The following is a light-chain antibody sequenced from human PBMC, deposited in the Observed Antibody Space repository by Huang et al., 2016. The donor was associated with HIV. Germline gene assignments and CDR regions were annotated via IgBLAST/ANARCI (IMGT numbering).Light chain of an antibody. V-gene: IGKV3-15*01. CDR1: QSVSSN. CDR3: QHYDNWPPSWT. Sequence: EMVMTQSPATLSVSPGERATLSCRASQSVSSNLAWYQRKPGQAPRLLIYGASTRATGIPARLSGSGSGTEFTLTISSLQSEDFAVYYCQHYDNWPPSWTFGRGTKVEIK. J-gene: IGKJ1*01. CDR2: GAS.